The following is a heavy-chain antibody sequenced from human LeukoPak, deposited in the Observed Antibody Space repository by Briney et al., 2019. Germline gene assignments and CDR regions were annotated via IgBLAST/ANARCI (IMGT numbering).Heavy chain of an antibody. D-gene: IGHD3-9*01. V-gene: IGHV3-23*01. CDR2: ISDSGGST. CDR1: GFTFSIYA. J-gene: IGHJ4*02. Sequence: VESLRLSCAASGFTFSIYAMSWVRQAPGKGLEWVSTISDSGGSTYYAESVKGRFTISRDNSKNTVYLQMNSLRAEDTAVYYCAKDREGVRYFDWGQGTLVTVSS. CDR3: AKDREGVRYFD.